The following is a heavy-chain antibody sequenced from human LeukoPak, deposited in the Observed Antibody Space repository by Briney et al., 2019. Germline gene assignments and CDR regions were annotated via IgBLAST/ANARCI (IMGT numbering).Heavy chain of an antibody. D-gene: IGHD3-10*01. Sequence: GASVKVSCKASGYTFTSYDINWVRQATGQGLEWMGWMNPNSGNTGYAQKFQGRVTMTRNTSISTAYMELSSLRSEDTAVYYCASFFGDDLYYYYYGMDVWGQGTTVTVSS. CDR3: ASFFGDDLYYYYYGMDV. CDR1: GYTFTSYD. J-gene: IGHJ6*02. CDR2: MNPNSGNT. V-gene: IGHV1-8*01.